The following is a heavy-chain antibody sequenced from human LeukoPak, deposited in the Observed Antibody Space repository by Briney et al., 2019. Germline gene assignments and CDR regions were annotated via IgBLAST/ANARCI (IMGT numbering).Heavy chain of an antibody. J-gene: IGHJ5*02. CDR1: GFTFSSYS. CDR3: ARDVSLTGEWLLRGGNWFDP. Sequence: GGSLRLSCAVSGFTFSSYSMNWIRQAPGKGLEWVSLISSSSTYIYYADSVKGRFTISRDNAKNSLYLQMNSLRAEDTAIYYCARDVSLTGEWLLRGGNWFDPWGQGTLVTVSS. V-gene: IGHV3-21*01. CDR2: ISSSSTYI. D-gene: IGHD3-3*01.